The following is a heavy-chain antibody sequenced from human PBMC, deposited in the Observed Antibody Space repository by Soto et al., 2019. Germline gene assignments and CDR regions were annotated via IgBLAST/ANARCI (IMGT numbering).Heavy chain of an antibody. J-gene: IGHJ4*02. D-gene: IGHD6-13*01. CDR1: GFTFSSFE. Sequence: GGSLRLSCAASGFTFSSFEFIWVRQAPGKGLQWISYINMSGNIKRYADSVEGRFTISRDNARNSVYLQISSLRADDTAVYYCARDTMRASAAASLDYWGQGTLVTVSS. CDR2: INMSGNIK. V-gene: IGHV3-48*03. CDR3: ARDTMRASAAASLDY.